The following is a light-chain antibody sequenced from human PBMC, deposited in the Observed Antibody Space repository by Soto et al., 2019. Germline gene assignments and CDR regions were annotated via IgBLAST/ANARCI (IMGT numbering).Light chain of an antibody. CDR3: QQYNNWPPGT. J-gene: IGKJ4*01. Sequence: EIVMTQSPATLSVSPGERATLSCRASQSVSSSYLAWYQQKPGQAPRLLIYGASTRATGIPARFSGSGSGTEFTLTISSLQSEDFAVYYCQQYNNWPPGTFGGGTKVDIK. CDR1: QSVSSSY. V-gene: IGKV3-15*01. CDR2: GAS.